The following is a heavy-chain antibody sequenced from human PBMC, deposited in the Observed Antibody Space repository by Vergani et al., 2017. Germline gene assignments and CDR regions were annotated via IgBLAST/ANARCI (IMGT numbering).Heavy chain of an antibody. CDR1: GLTLTDFA. J-gene: IGHJ4*02. D-gene: IGHD5-24*01. Sequence: QVQLVESGGGVVQPGRSLRLSCAASGLTLTDFAVHWVRQPPGKGLEWVATMSYAETTKYYAESVKGRFTVSRDNSKNSLYLQMNSLRTEDTALYYCAKDMGDGYNPHQIDYWGQGTLVTVSS. CDR3: AKDMGDGYNPHQIDY. CDR2: MSYAETTK. V-gene: IGHV3-30-3*01.